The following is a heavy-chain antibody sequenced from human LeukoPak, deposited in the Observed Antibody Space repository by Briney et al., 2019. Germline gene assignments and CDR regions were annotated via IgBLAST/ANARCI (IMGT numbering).Heavy chain of an antibody. Sequence: PSETLSLTCAVYGGSFSGYYWSWIRQPPGKGLEWIGEINHSGSTNYNPSLKSRVTISVDTSKNQFSLKLSSVTAADTAVYYCARVEYSSGWPFLYWGQGTLVTVSS. D-gene: IGHD6-19*01. J-gene: IGHJ4*02. CDR3: ARVEYSSGWPFLY. CDR2: INHSGST. V-gene: IGHV4-34*01. CDR1: GGSFSGYY.